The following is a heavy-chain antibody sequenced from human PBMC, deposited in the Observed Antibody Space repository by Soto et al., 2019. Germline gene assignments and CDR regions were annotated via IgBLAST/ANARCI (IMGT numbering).Heavy chain of an antibody. Sequence: SETLSLTCAVSGVSITTNGYSWSWIRQPPGKGLEWIGYIYPSGTIFYNPSLNSRVTISADTSNNQFSLKLTSVTAADTAVYFCATYTAFAKYYFDYWGRGILVTVSS. V-gene: IGHV4-30-2*01. CDR2: IYPSGTI. J-gene: IGHJ4*02. CDR3: ATYTAFAKYYFDY. D-gene: IGHD3-16*01. CDR1: GVSITTNGYS.